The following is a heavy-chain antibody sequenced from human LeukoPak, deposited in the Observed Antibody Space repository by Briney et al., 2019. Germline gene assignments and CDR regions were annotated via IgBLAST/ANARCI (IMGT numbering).Heavy chain of an antibody. V-gene: IGHV4-30-4*08. CDR3: ASFLRTVAEDY. D-gene: IGHD6-19*01. Sequence: SETLSLTCTVSGGSISSGGYYWSWIRQPPGKGLEWIGYIYYSGSTYYNPSLKRRVTIAVDTSANQFSLNLSSVTAAHTAVYSCASFLRTVAEDYWGQGTLVTVSS. CDR2: IYYSGST. CDR1: GGSISSGGYY. J-gene: IGHJ4*02.